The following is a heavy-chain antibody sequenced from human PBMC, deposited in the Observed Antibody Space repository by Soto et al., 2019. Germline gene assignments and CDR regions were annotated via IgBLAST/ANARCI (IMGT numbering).Heavy chain of an antibody. J-gene: IGHJ4*02. Sequence: GGSLRLSCVASGFTLNKFPTHWVRQAPGKGLEWVAIVSPDGNQKSYADSVQGRFSISRDNSKKTVYLQMNDLRREDTALYYCASEQQRLLGGVSSYWDHWGLGTLVTVSS. V-gene: IGHV3-30-3*01. D-gene: IGHD3-16*01. CDR3: ASEQQRLLGGVSSYWDH. CDR1: GFTLNKFP. CDR2: VSPDGNQK.